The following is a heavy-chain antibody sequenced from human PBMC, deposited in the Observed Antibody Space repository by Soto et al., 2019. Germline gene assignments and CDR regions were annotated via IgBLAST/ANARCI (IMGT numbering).Heavy chain of an antibody. Sequence: SVTVYCTGAGYAFTSCYMHWVRKDPGQGLEWMGLISACNGNTNYAQKLQGRVTMTTDTSTSTAYMELRSLRSDDTAVYYCARDQLAYCGGDCCFDIWGQGTMVPVSS. CDR1: GYAFTSCY. D-gene: IGHD2-21*02. CDR2: ISACNGNT. CDR3: ARDQLAYCGGDCCFDI. V-gene: IGHV1-18*04. J-gene: IGHJ3*02.